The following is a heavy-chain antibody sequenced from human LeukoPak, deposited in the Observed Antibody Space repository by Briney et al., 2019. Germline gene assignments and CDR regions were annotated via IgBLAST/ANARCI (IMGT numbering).Heavy chain of an antibody. Sequence: SETLSLTCTVSGGSISSGSYYWSWIRQPAGKGLEWIGHIYTSGSTNYNPSLKSRVTISVDTSKNLFSLKLSSVTAADTAVYYCAREVTIFGVVTRARFDPWGQGTLVTVSS. D-gene: IGHD3-3*01. CDR2: IYTSGST. CDR1: GGSISSGSYY. CDR3: AREVTIFGVVTRARFDP. J-gene: IGHJ5*02. V-gene: IGHV4-61*09.